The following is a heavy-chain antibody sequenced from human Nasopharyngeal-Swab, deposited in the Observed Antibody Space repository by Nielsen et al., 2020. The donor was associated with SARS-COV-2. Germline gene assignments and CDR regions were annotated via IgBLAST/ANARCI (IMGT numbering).Heavy chain of an antibody. Sequence: GESLKISCKVSGYTLTELSMHWVRQAPGKGLEWMGGFDPEDGETIYAQKFQGRVTMTEDTSTDTAYMELSSLRSEDTAVYYCATGLGPGSSWPYWGQGTLVTVSS. CDR1: GYTLTELS. J-gene: IGHJ4*02. D-gene: IGHD6-13*01. CDR3: ATGLGPGSSWPY. V-gene: IGHV1-24*01. CDR2: FDPEDGET.